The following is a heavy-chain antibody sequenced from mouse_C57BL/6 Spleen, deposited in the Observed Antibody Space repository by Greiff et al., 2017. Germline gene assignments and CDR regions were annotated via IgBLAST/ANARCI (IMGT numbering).Heavy chain of an antibody. CDR3: ARGARVLDYAMYY. CDR1: GYTFTDYY. J-gene: IGHJ4*01. CDR2: INPNNGGT. D-gene: IGHD3-1*01. Sequence: EVQLQQSGPELVKPGASVKISCKASGYTFTDYYMNWVKQSHGKSLEWIGDINPNNGGTSYNQKFKGKATLTVDKSSSTAYMELRSLTSEDSAVYYCARGARVLDYAMYYWGQGTSVTVSS. V-gene: IGHV1-26*01.